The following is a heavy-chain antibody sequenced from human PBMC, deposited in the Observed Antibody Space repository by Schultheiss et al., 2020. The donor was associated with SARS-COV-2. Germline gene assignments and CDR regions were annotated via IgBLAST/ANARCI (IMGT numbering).Heavy chain of an antibody. V-gene: IGHV3-30*03. Sequence: GGSLRLSCSASGFTFSSYAMSWVRQAPGKGLEWVAAISYEGSIKYYADSVKGRFTISRDNSKNTLYLQMNSLRAEDTAVYYCARVRYGGNYYYYGMDVWGQGTTVTVSS. CDR2: ISYEGSIK. CDR3: ARVRYGGNYYYYGMDV. D-gene: IGHD4-17*01. J-gene: IGHJ6*02. CDR1: GFTFSSYA.